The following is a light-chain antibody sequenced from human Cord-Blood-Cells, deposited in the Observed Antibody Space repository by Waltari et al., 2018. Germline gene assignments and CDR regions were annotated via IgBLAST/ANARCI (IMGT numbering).Light chain of an antibody. CDR2: KDS. V-gene: IGLV3-25*03. CDR1: ALPQQY. CDR3: QSADSSGTYVV. Sequence: SYELTQPPSASVSPGQTARITCSGDALPQQYAYWYQQKPGQAPVLVLYKDSERPSGIPERFSGSSSGTTVTLTISGVQAEDEADYYCQSADSSGTYVVFGGGTKLTVL. J-gene: IGLJ2*01.